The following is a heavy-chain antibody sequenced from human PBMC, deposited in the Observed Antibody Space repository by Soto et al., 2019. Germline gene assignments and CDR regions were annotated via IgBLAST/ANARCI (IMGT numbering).Heavy chain of an antibody. Sequence: SETLSLTCTVSGGSISSYYWSWIRQPPGKGLEWIGYIYYSGSTNYNPSLKSRVTISVDTSKNQFSLKLSSVTAADTAVYYCASGHYGDYTSGWFDPWGQGTLVTVSS. CDR2: IYYSGST. J-gene: IGHJ5*02. D-gene: IGHD4-17*01. V-gene: IGHV4-59*01. CDR1: GGSISSYY. CDR3: ASGHYGDYTSGWFDP.